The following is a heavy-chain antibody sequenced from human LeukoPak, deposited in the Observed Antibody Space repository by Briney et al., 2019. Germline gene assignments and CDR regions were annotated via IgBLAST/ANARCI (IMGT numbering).Heavy chain of an antibody. CDR2: IIPIFGTA. V-gene: IGHV1-69*13. CDR1: GGTFSSYA. J-gene: IGHJ4*02. CDR3: ARGIVGATVYFDY. Sequence: ASVKVSXKASGGTFSSYAISWVRQAPGQGLEWMGGIIPIFGTANYAQKFQGRVTITADESTSTAYMELSSLRSEDTAMYYCARGIVGATVYFDYWGQGTLVTVSS. D-gene: IGHD1-26*01.